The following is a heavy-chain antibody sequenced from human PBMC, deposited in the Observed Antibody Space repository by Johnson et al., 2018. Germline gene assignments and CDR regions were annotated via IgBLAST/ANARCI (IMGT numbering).Heavy chain of an antibody. J-gene: IGHJ3*02. CDR3: AKALVANAAFDI. V-gene: IGHV3-23*04. CDR2: ISGSGGST. D-gene: IGHD2-15*01. Sequence: VQLVESGGGVVQPGRSLRLSCAASGFTFSSYGMHWVRQAPGKGLEWVSAISGSGGSTYYADSVKGRFTISRDNSKNTLYLQMNSLRAEDTAVYYCAKALVANAAFDIWGQGTMFTVSS. CDR1: GFTFSSYG.